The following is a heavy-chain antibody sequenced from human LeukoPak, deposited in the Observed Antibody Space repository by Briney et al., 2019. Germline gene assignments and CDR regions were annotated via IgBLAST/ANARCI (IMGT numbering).Heavy chain of an antibody. CDR1: GFTFDDYA. J-gene: IGHJ4*02. D-gene: IGHD3-22*01. V-gene: IGHV3-9*01. CDR3: AKDRDSSGYHSGIDY. CDR2: ISWNSGSI. Sequence: GGSLRLSCAASGFTFDDYAVHWVRQAPGKGLEWVSGISWNSGSIGYADSVKGQFTISRDNAKNSLYLQMNSLRAEDTALYYCAKDRDSSGYHSGIDYWGQGTLVTVSS.